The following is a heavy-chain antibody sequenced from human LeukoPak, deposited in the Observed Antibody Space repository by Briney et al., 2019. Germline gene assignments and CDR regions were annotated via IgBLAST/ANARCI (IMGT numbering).Heavy chain of an antibody. Sequence: ASVKVSCKASGYTFTNYYIHWVRQAPGQGLEWMGTINPSVGTTRSAKGRASLTRDTSTSTVYMDLSSLRSEDTAVYYCARATQIRDYSSNYWGQGTLVTVSS. V-gene: IGHV1-46*01. J-gene: IGHJ4*02. CDR3: ARATQIRDYSSNY. CDR2: INPSVGTT. CDR1: GYTFTNYY. D-gene: IGHD4-11*01.